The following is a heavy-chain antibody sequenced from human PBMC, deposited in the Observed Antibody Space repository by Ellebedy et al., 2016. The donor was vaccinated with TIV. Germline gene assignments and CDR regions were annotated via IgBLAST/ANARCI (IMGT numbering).Heavy chain of an antibody. V-gene: IGHV4-31*03. CDR2: IYYSGST. D-gene: IGHD6-13*01. CDR3: ARDGISSSPSGSGY. J-gene: IGHJ4*02. Sequence: SETLSLXCTVSGGSISSGGYYWSWIRQHPGKGLEWIGYIYYSGSTYYNPSLKSRVTISVDTSKNQFSLKLSSVTAADTAVYYCARDGISSSPSGSGYWGQGTLVTVSS. CDR1: GGSISSGGYY.